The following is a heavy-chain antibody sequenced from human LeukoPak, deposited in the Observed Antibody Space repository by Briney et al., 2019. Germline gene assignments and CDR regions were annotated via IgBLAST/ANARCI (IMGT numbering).Heavy chain of an antibody. CDR3: ASNYYDILTDNYFDY. V-gene: IGHV3-11*01. D-gene: IGHD3-9*01. J-gene: IGHJ4*02. Sequence: AGGSLRLSCAASGFTFSDYYMSWIRQAPGKGLEWVSYISSSGSTIYYADSVKGRFTISRDNAKNSLYLQMNSLRAEDTAVYYCASNYYDILTDNYFDYWGQGTLVTVSS. CDR2: ISSSGSTI. CDR1: GFTFSDYY.